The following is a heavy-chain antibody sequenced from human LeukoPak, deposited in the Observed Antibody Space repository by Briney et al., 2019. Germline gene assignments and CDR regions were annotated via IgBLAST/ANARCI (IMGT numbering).Heavy chain of an antibody. D-gene: IGHD6-13*01. CDR2: INPNSGDT. V-gene: IGHV1-2*02. J-gene: IGHJ4*02. CDR3: AREGGIAAADY. CDR1: GYTFTGYY. Sequence: GASVKVSCKASGYTFTGYYMHWVRQAPGQGLEWMGWINPNSGDTNYAQKFQGRVTMTRDTSISTAYMELSRLRSDDTAVYYCAREGGIAAADYWGQGTLVTVSS.